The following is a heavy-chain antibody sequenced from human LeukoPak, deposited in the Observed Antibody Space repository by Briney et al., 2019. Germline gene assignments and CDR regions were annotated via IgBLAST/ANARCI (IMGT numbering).Heavy chain of an antibody. Sequence: GGSLRLSCAASGFTFSSYWMSWVRQAPGKGLEWVANIKQDGSEKYYVDSVKGRFTISRDNAKSSPYLQMNSLRAEDTAVYYRASQNDYGGNGFFEYWGQGTPVTVSS. V-gene: IGHV3-7*01. D-gene: IGHD4-23*01. CDR1: GFTFSSYW. J-gene: IGHJ4*02. CDR3: ASQNDYGGNGFFEY. CDR2: IKQDGSEK.